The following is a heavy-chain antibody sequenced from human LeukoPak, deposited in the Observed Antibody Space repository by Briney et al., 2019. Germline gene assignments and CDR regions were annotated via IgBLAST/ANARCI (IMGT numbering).Heavy chain of an antibody. CDR3: AAAVAGSDNYYYMDV. CDR2: IYYSGST. J-gene: IGHJ6*03. Sequence: SETLSLTCTVSGGSISSSSYYWGWIRQPPGTGLEWIGSIYYSGSTYYNPSLKSRVTISVDTSKNQFSLKLSSVTAADTALYYCAAAVAGSDNYYYMDVWGKGTTVTVSS. V-gene: IGHV4-39*01. D-gene: IGHD6-19*01. CDR1: GGSISSSSYY.